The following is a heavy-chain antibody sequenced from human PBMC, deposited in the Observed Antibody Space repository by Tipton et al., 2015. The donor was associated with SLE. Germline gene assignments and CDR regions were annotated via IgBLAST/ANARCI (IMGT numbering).Heavy chain of an antibody. V-gene: IGHV4-59*01. Sequence: TLSPTCTVSGGSISSYYWSWIRQPPGKGLEWIGYIYYSGSTNYNPSLKSRVTISVDTSKNQFSLKLSSVTAADTAVYYCARERQQLVRESAFDIWGQGTMVTVSS. J-gene: IGHJ3*02. D-gene: IGHD6-13*01. CDR1: GGSISSYY. CDR3: ARERQQLVRESAFDI. CDR2: IYYSGST.